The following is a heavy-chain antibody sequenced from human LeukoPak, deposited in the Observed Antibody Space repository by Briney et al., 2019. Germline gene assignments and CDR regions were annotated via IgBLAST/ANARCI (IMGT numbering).Heavy chain of an antibody. CDR3: ARGYCSNTSCYGYFDY. Sequence: SETLSLTCTVSGGSISSHYWSWIRQPPGKGLEWIGYIYYSGSTNYNPSLKSRVTISVDTSKNQFSLKLSSVTAADTAVYYCARGYCSNTSCYGYFDYWGQGTLVTVSS. J-gene: IGHJ4*02. CDR2: IYYSGST. CDR1: GGSISSHY. D-gene: IGHD2-2*01. V-gene: IGHV4-59*11.